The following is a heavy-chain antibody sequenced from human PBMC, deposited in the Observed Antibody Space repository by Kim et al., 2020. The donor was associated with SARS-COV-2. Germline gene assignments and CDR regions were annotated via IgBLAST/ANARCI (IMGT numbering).Heavy chain of an antibody. D-gene: IGHD1-26*01. J-gene: IGHJ4*02. V-gene: IGHV3-74*01. CDR2: INSDGGTT. CDR1: GFTFSSYW. Sequence: GGSLRLSCAASGFTFSSYWMHWVRQAPGKGLVWVSRINSDGGTTSYADSVKGRFTISRDNAKSTLYLQMNSLRAEDTAVYYCASRRYTGTYYYFDYWDQGTLATVSS. CDR3: ASRRYTGTYYYFDY.